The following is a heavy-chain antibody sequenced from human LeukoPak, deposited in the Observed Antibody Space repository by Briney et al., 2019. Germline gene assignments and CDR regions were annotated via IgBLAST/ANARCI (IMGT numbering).Heavy chain of an antibody. J-gene: IGHJ4*02. D-gene: IGHD3-10*01. Sequence: GASVKVSCKASGYTFTSYGISWVRQAPGQGLEWMGFISAYNGNTKYVQRLQGRVTMTTDTSTSTAYMELRSLRSDDKGVYYCARDRGITMVRGVIGYWGQGTLVTVSS. CDR2: ISAYNGNT. V-gene: IGHV1-18*04. CDR3: ARDRGITMVRGVIGY. CDR1: GYTFTSYG.